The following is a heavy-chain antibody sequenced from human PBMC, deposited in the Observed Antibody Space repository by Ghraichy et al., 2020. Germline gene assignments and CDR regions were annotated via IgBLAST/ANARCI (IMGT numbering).Heavy chain of an antibody. D-gene: IGHD3-16*01. J-gene: IGHJ3*01. CDR3: AKERLRMGASFDV. Sequence: GGSLRLSCKASGFPFSRYGMHWVRRAPGKGLEWVAVISYDGSNKYYVDSVKGRFTISRDNSKNTLFLQMNNLRTEDTAVYYCAKERLRMGASFDVWGQGTMVTVSS. CDR1: GFPFSRYG. V-gene: IGHV3-30*18. CDR2: ISYDGSNK.